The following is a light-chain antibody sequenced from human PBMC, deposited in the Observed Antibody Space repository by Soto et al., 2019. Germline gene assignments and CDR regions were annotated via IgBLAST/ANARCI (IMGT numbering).Light chain of an antibody. V-gene: IGLV2-8*01. Sequence: QSALTQPPSASGSPGQSVTISCTGTSSDVGGYNYASWYQQHPGEAPKLMIYEVSKRPSGVPDRFSGSKSGNTASLTVSGLQAEDEADYYCSSYAGSTNLVFGGGTKLTLL. CDR3: SSYAGSTNLV. CDR1: SSDVGGYNY. J-gene: IGLJ3*02. CDR2: EVS.